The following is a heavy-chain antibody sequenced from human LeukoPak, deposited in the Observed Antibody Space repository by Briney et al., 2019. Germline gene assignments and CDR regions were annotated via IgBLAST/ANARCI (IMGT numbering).Heavy chain of an antibody. J-gene: IGHJ4*02. Sequence: GGSLRLSCAASGFTFSSYEMNWVRQAPGKGLEWVSYISSSGSTIYYADSVKGRFTISRDNAKNSLYLQMNSLRAEDTAVYFCARDGAARGSGSFGDWGQGTLVTVSS. D-gene: IGHD3-10*01. CDR1: GFTFSSYE. CDR2: ISSSGSTI. CDR3: ARDGAARGSGSFGD. V-gene: IGHV3-48*03.